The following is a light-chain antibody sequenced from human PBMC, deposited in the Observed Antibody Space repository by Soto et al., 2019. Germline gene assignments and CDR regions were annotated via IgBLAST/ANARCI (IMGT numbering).Light chain of an antibody. CDR3: QHYDSSSLT. J-gene: IGKJ4*02. CDR1: QSISSSS. V-gene: IGKV3-20*01. Sequence: EFVLTQSPGTLSLSPGERATLSCRASQSISSSSLAWYQQKPGQAPRLLIYDASSRAAGIPDSFSGSGSGTDFTLTISRLEPEDFAVYYCQHYDSSSLTFGGGTKVEIK. CDR2: DAS.